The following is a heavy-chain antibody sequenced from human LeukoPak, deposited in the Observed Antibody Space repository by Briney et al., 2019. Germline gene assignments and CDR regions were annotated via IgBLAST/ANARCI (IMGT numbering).Heavy chain of an antibody. D-gene: IGHD5-18*01. CDR2: IYSTGRV. CDR3: ARASETAMVTL. CDR1: AVSITSGTYY. Sequence: SETLSLTCTVSAVSITSGTYYWTWIRQPAGKGLEWIGRIYSTGRVNYNPSLKSRVTMLLDTSKNHISLKLTSVTAADTAIYFCARASETAMVTLWGQGTLVTVSS. J-gene: IGHJ4*02. V-gene: IGHV4-61*02.